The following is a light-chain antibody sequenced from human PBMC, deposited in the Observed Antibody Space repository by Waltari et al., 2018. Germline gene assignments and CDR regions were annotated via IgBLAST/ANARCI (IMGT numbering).Light chain of an antibody. Sequence: DVVMTQSPLSLLVTLGQPASISCRSGQSLVRRDGDTYLSWFQQRPGQSPRRLIYKVSNRDAGVPDRFGGGGAGADFTRKISRVEAEDVGVYYCMQVSHWPGTFGPGTKVDIK. J-gene: IGKJ3*01. CDR2: KVS. CDR3: MQVSHWPGT. V-gene: IGKV2-30*02. CDR1: QSLVRRDGDTY.